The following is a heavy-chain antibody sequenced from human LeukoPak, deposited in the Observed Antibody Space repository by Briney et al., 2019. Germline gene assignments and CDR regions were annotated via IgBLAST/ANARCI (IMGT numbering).Heavy chain of an antibody. J-gene: IGHJ6*03. V-gene: IGHV3-23*01. Sequence: GGSLRLSCAASGFTFSSYAMSWVRQAPGKGLEWVSAIRVSGGSTYYADSVKGRFTISRDNSKNTLYLQMNSLRAEDTAVYYCVKEAATTNYYYFMDVWGKGSTVSDPS. CDR1: GFTFSSYA. D-gene: IGHD4-17*01. CDR3: VKEAATTNYYYFMDV. CDR2: IRVSGGST.